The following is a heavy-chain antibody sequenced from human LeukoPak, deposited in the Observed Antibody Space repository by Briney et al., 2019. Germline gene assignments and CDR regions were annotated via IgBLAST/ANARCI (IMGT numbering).Heavy chain of an antibody. J-gene: IGHJ2*01. V-gene: IGHV3-9*01. D-gene: IGHD6-13*01. CDR3: AKIAAASGFTGYFEL. CDR2: ISWNSGSI. CDR1: GFTFDDYA. Sequence: PGRSLRLSCAASGFTFDDYAMHWVRQAPGKGLEWVSGISWNSGSIGYADSVKGRFTISRDNAKNSLYLQMNSLRAEDTALYYCAKIAAASGFTGYFELWGRGTLVTVSS.